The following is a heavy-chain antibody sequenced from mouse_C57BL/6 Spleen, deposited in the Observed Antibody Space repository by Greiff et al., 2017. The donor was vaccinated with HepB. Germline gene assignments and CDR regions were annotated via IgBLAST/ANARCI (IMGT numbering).Heavy chain of an antibody. CDR3: ARWYYDYDGDYFDY. D-gene: IGHD2-4*01. Sequence: QVQLKQSGPELVKPGASVKISCKASGYAFSSSWMNWVKQRPGKGLEWIGRIYPGDGDTNYNGKFKGKATLTADKSSSTAYMELSSLTSEDSAVYFCARWYYDYDGDYFDYWGQGTTLTVSS. J-gene: IGHJ2*01. CDR1: GYAFSSSW. V-gene: IGHV1-82*01. CDR2: IYPGDGDT.